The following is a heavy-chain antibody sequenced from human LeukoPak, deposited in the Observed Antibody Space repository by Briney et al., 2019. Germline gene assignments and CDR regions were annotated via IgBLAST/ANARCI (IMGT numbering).Heavy chain of an antibody. Sequence: GGSLRLSCAASGFTFSSYAMSWVRQAPGKGLEWVSAISGSGGSTYYADSVKGRFTISRDNSKNTLYLQMNSLRAEDTAVYYCAEVHASSSWYGGGVDYWGQGTLVTVSS. CDR2: ISGSGGST. CDR3: AEVHASSSWYGGGVDY. V-gene: IGHV3-23*01. CDR1: GFTFSSYA. J-gene: IGHJ4*02. D-gene: IGHD6-13*01.